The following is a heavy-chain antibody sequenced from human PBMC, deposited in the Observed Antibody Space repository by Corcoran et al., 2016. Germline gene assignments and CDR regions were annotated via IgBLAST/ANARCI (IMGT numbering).Heavy chain of an antibody. CDR1: GYTFTGYY. V-gene: IGHV1-2*04. CDR2: INPDSGGT. D-gene: IGHD2-15*01. CDR3: ARAPPYSYYYYGLDV. J-gene: IGHJ6*02. Sequence: QVQLVQSGAEVKKPGASVKVSCKASGYTFTGYYMHWVRQAPGQGLEWMGWINPDSGGTSYAQKFQGWVTLTRETSISTAYMDLSRLTSDDTALYYCARAPPYSYYYYGLDVWGQGTTVIVSS.